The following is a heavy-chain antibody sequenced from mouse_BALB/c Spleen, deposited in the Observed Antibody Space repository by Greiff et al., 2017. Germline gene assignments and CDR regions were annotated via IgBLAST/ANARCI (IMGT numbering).Heavy chain of an antibody. D-gene: IGHD4-1*01. CDR3: ASWAWFAY. V-gene: IGHV1-69*02. CDR1: GYTFTSYW. J-gene: IGHJ3*01. CDR2: IDPSDSYT. Sequence: QVQLQQPGAELVKPGASVKLSCKASGYTFTSYWMHWVKQRPGQGLEWIEEIDPSDSYTNYNQKFKGKATLTVDKSSSTAYMQLSSLTSEDSAVYYCASWAWFAYWGQGTLVTVSA.